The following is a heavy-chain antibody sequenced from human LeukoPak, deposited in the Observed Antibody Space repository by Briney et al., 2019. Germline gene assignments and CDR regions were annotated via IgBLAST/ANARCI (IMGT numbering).Heavy chain of an antibody. D-gene: IGHD6-6*01. CDR3: ARVWAAAPLNWFDP. J-gene: IGHJ5*02. CDR2: INSDGSST. CDR1: GFTFSSYW. V-gene: IGHV3-74*01. Sequence: GGSLRLSCAASGFTFSSYWMHWVRQAPGKGLVWVSRINSDGSSTSYADSVKGRFTISRDNAKNTLYLQMNSLRAEDTAVYYCARVWAAAPLNWFDPWGQGTLVTVSS.